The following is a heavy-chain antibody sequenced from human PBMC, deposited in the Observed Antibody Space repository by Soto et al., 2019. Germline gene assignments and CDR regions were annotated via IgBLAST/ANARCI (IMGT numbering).Heavy chain of an antibody. Sequence: GGSLRLSCAASGFTFNSFWMDWVRQAPGKGLEWVANINPHGSEKHYVDSVKGRFTISRDNAKNSLYLQMSSLTAEDSALYYCSRSLDSWGQGTRVTVSS. V-gene: IGHV3-7*01. CDR1: GFTFNSFW. J-gene: IGHJ4*02. CDR2: INPHGSEK. CDR3: SRSLDS.